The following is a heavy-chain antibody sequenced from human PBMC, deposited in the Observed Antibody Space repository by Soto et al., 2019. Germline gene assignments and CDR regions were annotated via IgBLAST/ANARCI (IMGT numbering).Heavy chain of an antibody. Sequence: SGTLSLTFTVSGDSISSYYWSWIRQPPGKGLEWIGYIYYTGSAYYNPSLKSRVTMSLDTSRNKLSLQLNSVTAADTAVYYCARESAGSGKNNWFDPWGQGTLVTVSS. V-gene: IGHV4-59*01. CDR1: GDSISSYY. J-gene: IGHJ5*02. CDR2: IYYTGSA. D-gene: IGHD3-10*01. CDR3: ARESAGSGKNNWFDP.